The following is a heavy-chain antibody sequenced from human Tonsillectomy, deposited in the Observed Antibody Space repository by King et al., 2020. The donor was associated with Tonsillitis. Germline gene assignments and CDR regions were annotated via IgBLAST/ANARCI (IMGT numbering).Heavy chain of an antibody. Sequence: QLVQSGGGLVQPGGSLRLSCAASGFTFSSYEMNWVRQAPGKGLEWVSYISSSGSTIYYADSVKGRFTISRDNAKNSLYLQMNSLRAEDTAAYYCARQSGTSTRYYYYYMDVWGKGTTVTVSS. CDR2: ISSSGSTI. V-gene: IGHV3-48*03. J-gene: IGHJ6*03. D-gene: IGHD1-26*01. CDR3: ARQSGTSTRYYYYYMDV. CDR1: GFTFSSYE.